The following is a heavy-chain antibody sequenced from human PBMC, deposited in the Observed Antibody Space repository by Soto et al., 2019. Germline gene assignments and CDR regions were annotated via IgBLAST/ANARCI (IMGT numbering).Heavy chain of an antibody. D-gene: IGHD6-13*01. CDR1: GFTFSSYW. CDR2: INSDGSST. Sequence: EVQLVESGGGLVQPGGSLRLSCAASGFTFSSYWMHWVRQAPGKGLVWVSRINSDGSSTSYADSVKGRFTISRDNAKNTLYLQMNSLRAEDTAVYYCARGNGLAAAPDYYYYYGMDVWGQGTTVTVSS. V-gene: IGHV3-74*01. J-gene: IGHJ6*02. CDR3: ARGNGLAAAPDYYYYYGMDV.